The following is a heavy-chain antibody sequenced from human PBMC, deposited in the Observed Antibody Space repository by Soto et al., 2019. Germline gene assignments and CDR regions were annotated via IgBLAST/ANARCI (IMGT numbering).Heavy chain of an antibody. Sequence: EVQLVESGGGLVQPGGSLRLSCAASGFTFSSYWMSWVRQAPGKGLEWVANIKQDGSEKYYVDSVKGRFTISRDNAKNSLYLQMNSLRAEDTAVYYCARSRLRYCSSTSCPIPYYFDYWGQGTLVTVSS. CDR2: IKQDGSEK. CDR1: GFTFSSYW. CDR3: ARSRLRYCSSTSCPIPYYFDY. J-gene: IGHJ4*02. V-gene: IGHV3-7*01. D-gene: IGHD2-2*01.